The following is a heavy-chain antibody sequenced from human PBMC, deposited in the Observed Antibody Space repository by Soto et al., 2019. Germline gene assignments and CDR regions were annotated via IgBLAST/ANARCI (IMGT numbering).Heavy chain of an antibody. Sequence: GESLKISCKGSGYSFTIYWIGWVRQMPGKGLEWMGIIYPGDSDTRYSPSFQGQVTISADKSISTAYLQWSSLKASDTAMYYCARQXGRVVPAAMRGHNWFDPWGQGTLVTVSS. J-gene: IGHJ5*02. D-gene: IGHD2-2*01. CDR1: GYSFTIYW. CDR3: ARQXGRVVPAAMRGHNWFDP. CDR2: IYPGDSDT. V-gene: IGHV5-51*01.